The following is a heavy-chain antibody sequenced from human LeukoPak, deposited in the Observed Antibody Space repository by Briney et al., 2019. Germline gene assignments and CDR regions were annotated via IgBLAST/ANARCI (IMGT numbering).Heavy chain of an antibody. Sequence: PGGTLRLSCAASGFTVSSNYMSWVRQAPGKGLEWVSVIYSGGSTYYADSVKGRFTISRDNSKNTLYLQMNSLRAEDTAVYYCARVKGNYYDRTYYFDYWGQGTLVTVSS. V-gene: IGHV3-66*01. D-gene: IGHD3-22*01. CDR3: ARVKGNYYDRTYYFDY. J-gene: IGHJ4*02. CDR1: GFTVSSNY. CDR2: IYSGGST.